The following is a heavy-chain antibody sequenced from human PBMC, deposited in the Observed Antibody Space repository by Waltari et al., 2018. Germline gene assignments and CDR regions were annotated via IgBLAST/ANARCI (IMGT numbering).Heavy chain of an antibody. CDR1: GYTFTSYG. J-gene: IGHJ3*02. Sequence: QVQLVQSGAEVKKPGASVKVSCKASGYTFTSYGISWVRQAPGQGLGWMGWISAYNGNTNYAQKLPGRVTMTTDTSTSTAYMELRSLRSDDTAVYYCARVSPRDYYDSSGYGAFDIWGQGTMVTVSS. D-gene: IGHD3-22*01. CDR2: ISAYNGNT. V-gene: IGHV1-18*01. CDR3: ARVSPRDYYDSSGYGAFDI.